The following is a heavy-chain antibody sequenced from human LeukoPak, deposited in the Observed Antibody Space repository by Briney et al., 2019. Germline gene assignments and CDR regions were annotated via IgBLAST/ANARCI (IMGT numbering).Heavy chain of an antibody. CDR1: GGSISSYY. Sequence: PSETLSLTCTVSGGSISSYYRNWIRQPPGKGLEWIGYIDYSGSTNYNPSLKSRVTISVDTSKNQFSLKLSSVTAADTAVYYCARQSRRYSYVEQYNWFDPWGQGTLVTVSS. V-gene: IGHV4-59*08. CDR3: ARQSRRYSYVEQYNWFDP. D-gene: IGHD5-18*01. CDR2: IDYSGST. J-gene: IGHJ5*02.